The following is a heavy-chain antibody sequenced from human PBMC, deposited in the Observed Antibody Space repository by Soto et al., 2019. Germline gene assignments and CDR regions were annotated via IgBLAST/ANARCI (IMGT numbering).Heavy chain of an antibody. Sequence: GGSLRLSCAASGFTFDDYAMHWVRQAPGKGLEWVSLISWDGGSTYYADSVKCRFTISRDNSKNSLYLQMNSLRAEDTALYYCAKDYYPFRAYYYYGMDVWGQGTTVTVSS. CDR3: AKDYYPFRAYYYYGMDV. CDR1: GFTFDDYA. J-gene: IGHJ6*02. CDR2: ISWDGGST. D-gene: IGHD1-26*01. V-gene: IGHV3-43D*04.